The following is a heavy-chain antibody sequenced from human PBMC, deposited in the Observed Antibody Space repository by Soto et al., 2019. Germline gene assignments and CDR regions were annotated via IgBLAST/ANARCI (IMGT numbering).Heavy chain of an antibody. Sequence: GASVKVSCKASGYTFTSYYMHWVRQAPGQGLEWMGIINSSGGSTSYAQKFQGRVTMTRDTSTSTVYMELSSLRSEDTAVYYCASEYEYSSSLVAFDIWGQGTMVTVSS. D-gene: IGHD6-6*01. CDR1: GYTFTSYY. V-gene: IGHV1-46*01. CDR3: ASEYEYSSSLVAFDI. J-gene: IGHJ3*02. CDR2: INSSGGST.